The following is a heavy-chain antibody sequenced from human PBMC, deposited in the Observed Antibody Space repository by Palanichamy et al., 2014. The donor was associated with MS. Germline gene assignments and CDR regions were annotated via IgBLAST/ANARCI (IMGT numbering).Heavy chain of an antibody. J-gene: IGHJ6*02. CDR3: AKDGGASYYGDGTYSHENYYFGMDV. CDR2: ISGSGGGT. CDR1: GFTFSSYV. Sequence: EVQLLESGGGLVQPGGSLRLSCAAQGFTFSSYVISWVRQAPGKGLEWVSGISGSGGGTYYAHSVKGRFTISRDNFKNTVYLQMNSLRAEDTAVYYCAKDGGASYYGDGTYSHENYYFGMDVWGQGTTVTVSS. V-gene: IGHV3-23*01. D-gene: IGHD3-10*01.